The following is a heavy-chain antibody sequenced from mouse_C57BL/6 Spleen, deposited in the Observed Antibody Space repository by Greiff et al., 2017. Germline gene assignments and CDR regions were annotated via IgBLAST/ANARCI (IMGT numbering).Heavy chain of an antibody. Sequence: QVQLQQSGAELVRPGTSVKVSCKASGYAFTNYLIEWVKQRPGQGLEWIGVINPGSGGTNYNEKFKGKATLTADKSSSTAYMQLSSLTSEDSAVYFCLTTVVATDYWGQGTTLTVSS. V-gene: IGHV1-54*01. J-gene: IGHJ2*01. CDR1: GYAFTNYL. CDR2: INPGSGGT. CDR3: LTTVVATDY. D-gene: IGHD1-1*01.